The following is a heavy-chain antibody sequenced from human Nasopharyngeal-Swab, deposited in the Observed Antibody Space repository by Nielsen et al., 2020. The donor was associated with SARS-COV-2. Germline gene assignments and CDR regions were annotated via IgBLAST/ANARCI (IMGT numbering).Heavy chain of an antibody. CDR1: GFTFSSYS. Sequence: GESLKISCAASGFTFSSYSMNWVRQAPGKGLEWVSSISSSSSYIYYADSVKGRFTISRDNAKNSLYLQMNSLRDEDTAVYYCASVRIFGVVMNDYWGQGTLVTVSS. V-gene: IGHV3-21*01. CDR3: ASVRIFGVVMNDY. CDR2: ISSSSSYI. J-gene: IGHJ4*02. D-gene: IGHD3-3*02.